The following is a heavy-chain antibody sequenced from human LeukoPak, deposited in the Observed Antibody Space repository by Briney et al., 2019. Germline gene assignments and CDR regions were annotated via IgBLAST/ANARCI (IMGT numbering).Heavy chain of an antibody. Sequence: GGSLRLSCAVSGFTFSSYSMNWVRQAPGKGLEWVSSIISSGSYRKYADSVKGRFTISGDNAKNSLYLQMNSLRAEDTAVYYCARERGRYYYDSSGYYLGYWGQGTLVTVSS. J-gene: IGHJ4*02. CDR2: IISSGSYR. CDR1: GFTFSSYS. V-gene: IGHV3-21*01. D-gene: IGHD3-22*01. CDR3: ARERGRYYYDSSGYYLGY.